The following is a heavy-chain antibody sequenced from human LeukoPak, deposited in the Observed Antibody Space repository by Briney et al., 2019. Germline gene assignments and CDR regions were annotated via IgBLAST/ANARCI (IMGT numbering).Heavy chain of an antibody. CDR2: ISSSSSYI. D-gene: IGHD6-13*01. J-gene: IGHJ3*02. Sequence: GGSLRLSCAASGFTFSSYSMNWVRQAPGKGLEWVSSISSSSSYIYYADSVKGRFTISRDNAKNSLYLQMNSLRAEDTAVYYCARSFRLHAFDIWGQGTMVTVSS. CDR1: GFTFSSYS. CDR3: ARSFRLHAFDI. V-gene: IGHV3-21*01.